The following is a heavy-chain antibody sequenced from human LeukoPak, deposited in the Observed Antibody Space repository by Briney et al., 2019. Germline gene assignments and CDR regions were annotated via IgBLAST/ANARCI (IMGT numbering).Heavy chain of an antibody. CDR3: ARVPLALRGYSGYEYYYYGMDV. J-gene: IGHJ6*04. Sequence: PSETLSLTCTVSGGSISSYYWSWFRQPPGKGLEWIGYIYYSGSTNYNHSLKSRVTISVDTSKNQFSLKLSSVTAADTAVYYCARVPLALRGYSGYEYYYYGMDVWGKGTTVTVSS. CDR1: GGSISSYY. CDR2: IYYSGST. V-gene: IGHV4-59*01. D-gene: IGHD5-12*01.